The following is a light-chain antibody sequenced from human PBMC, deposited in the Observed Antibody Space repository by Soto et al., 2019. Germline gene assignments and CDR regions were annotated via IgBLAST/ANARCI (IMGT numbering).Light chain of an antibody. J-gene: IGLJ2*01. Sequence: QSVLTQPPSASGTPGQRVTISCSGSSSNIGSNYVYWYQQLPGTAPKLLIHRNNQRPSGVPDRFSGSKSGTSASLAISGLRSEDEADYYCAAWDDSLSAHVVFGGGTQLTVL. CDR1: SSNIGSNY. CDR3: AAWDDSLSAHVV. CDR2: RNN. V-gene: IGLV1-47*01.